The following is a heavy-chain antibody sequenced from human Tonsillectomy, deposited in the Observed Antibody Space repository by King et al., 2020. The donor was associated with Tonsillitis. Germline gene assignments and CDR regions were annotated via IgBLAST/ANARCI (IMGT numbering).Heavy chain of an antibody. CDR3: ASRYCSVSSCYRDYYFDY. Sequence: VQLVESGGTLVKPGGSLRLSCAASGFTFSDFYLSWIRQAPGKGLEWVSYIRSGGGTTIYYADSVKGRFTISRDNAKNSLYLQMNSLRAEDTAVYYCASRYCSVSSCYRDYYFDYWGQGTLVTVSS. D-gene: IGHD2-2*02. V-gene: IGHV3-11*01. CDR2: IRSGGGTTI. CDR1: GFTFSDFY. J-gene: IGHJ4*02.